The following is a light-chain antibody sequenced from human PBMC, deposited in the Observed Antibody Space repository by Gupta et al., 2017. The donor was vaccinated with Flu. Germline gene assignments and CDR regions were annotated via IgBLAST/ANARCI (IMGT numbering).Light chain of an antibody. CDR2: SAS. CDR1: QSIARS. CDR3: QQSYSSPPH. Sequence: DIQMTQSPIFLSASVGDRVTITCRASQSIARSLNWYQQKPGKAPKLLISSASNLQYGVPSRFSGSGSRTDFTFTISSLQPEDFATCYCQQSYSSPPHFGQGTKVEIK. V-gene: IGKV1-39*01. J-gene: IGKJ2*01.